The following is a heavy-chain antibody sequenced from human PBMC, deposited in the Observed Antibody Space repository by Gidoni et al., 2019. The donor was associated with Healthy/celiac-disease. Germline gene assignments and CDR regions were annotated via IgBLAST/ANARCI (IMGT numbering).Heavy chain of an antibody. D-gene: IGHD3-10*01. CDR2: IKQDGIET. CDR3: ARVSMVRGATFDY. CDR1: GFTVSSSW. J-gene: IGHJ4*02. V-gene: IGHV3-7*01. Sequence: EVQLVESGGGVVQPGGSLRLSCAASGFTVSSSWMSWVRQAPGKGLEWVANIKQDGIETYYVDSVKGRFTISRDNAKNSLYLQMNSLRAEDTAVYYCARVSMVRGATFDYWGQGTLVTVSS.